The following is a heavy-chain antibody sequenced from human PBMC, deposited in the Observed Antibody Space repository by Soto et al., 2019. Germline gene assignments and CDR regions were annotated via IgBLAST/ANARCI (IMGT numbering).Heavy chain of an antibody. CDR2: NSAYNGNT. J-gene: IGHJ4*02. CDR1: GYTFTSYG. D-gene: IGHD6-19*01. V-gene: IGHV1-18*01. CDR3: AISLAVALIDS. Sequence: QVQLVQSGAEEKKPGASVKVSCKASGYTFTSYGISWVRQAPGQGLEWMGWNSAYNGNTKYAQKLQGRVTMTTATSTSTPDLELTTLRSAATAVYYSAISLAVALIDSWCQGTLVTVSS.